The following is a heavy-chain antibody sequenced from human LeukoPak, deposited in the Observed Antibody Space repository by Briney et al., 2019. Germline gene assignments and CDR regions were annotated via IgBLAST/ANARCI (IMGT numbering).Heavy chain of an antibody. D-gene: IGHD5-24*01. CDR3: ARGDGQDGNFDY. V-gene: IGHV4-61*08. J-gene: IGHJ4*02. CDR2: IYYSGST. Sequence: SETLSLTCTVSGGSISSGDYYWSWIRQPPGKGLEWIGFIYYSGSTNYNPSLKSRVTISVDTSKNQFSLKLSSVTAADTAVYYCARGDGQDGNFDYWGQGTLVTVSS. CDR1: GGSISSGDYY.